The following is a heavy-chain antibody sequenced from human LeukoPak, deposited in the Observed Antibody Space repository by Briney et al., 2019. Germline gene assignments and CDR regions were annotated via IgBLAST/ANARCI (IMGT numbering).Heavy chain of an antibody. Sequence: SETLSLTCTVSGGSISSYYWSWIRQPPGKGLEWIGYIYYSGSTYYNPSLKSRVTISVDTSKNQFSLKLSSVTAADTAVYYCASESTYRYNYWGQGTLVTVSS. V-gene: IGHV4-59*12. CDR1: GGSISSYY. CDR3: ASESTYRYNY. J-gene: IGHJ4*02. CDR2: IYYSGST. D-gene: IGHD5-18*01.